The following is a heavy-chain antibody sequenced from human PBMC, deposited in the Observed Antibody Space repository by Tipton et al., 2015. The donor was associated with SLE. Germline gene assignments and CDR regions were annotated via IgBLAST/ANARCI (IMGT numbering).Heavy chain of an antibody. CDR1: GASLSLGSYY. V-gene: IGHV4-61*02. CDR3: VREGGLLKAYDM. D-gene: IGHD3-16*01. CDR2: VSASGNT. Sequence: GLVKPSETLSLTCTVSGASLSLGSYYWTWIRQPPGKGLEWIGHVSASGNTKYNPSLKNRVTIFADSSKNQFPLELTPVTAADTAVYFCVREGGLLKAYDMWGHGTSVTVSS. J-gene: IGHJ3*02.